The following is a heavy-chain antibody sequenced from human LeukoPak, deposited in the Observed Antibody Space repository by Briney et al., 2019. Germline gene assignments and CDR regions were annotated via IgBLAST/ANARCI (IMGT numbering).Heavy chain of an antibody. CDR2: IRGSGDST. V-gene: IGHV3-23*01. Sequence: GGSLRLSCAASGFTFSSYAMNWVRQAPGKGLEWVSSIRGSGDSTYYADSVKGRFTISRDSSKNTLYLQISSLRAEDTAIYYCAKDGISGWYGNHFDFWGQGTLVTGSS. CDR3: AKDGISGWYGNHFDF. J-gene: IGHJ4*02. CDR1: GFTFSSYA. D-gene: IGHD6-19*01.